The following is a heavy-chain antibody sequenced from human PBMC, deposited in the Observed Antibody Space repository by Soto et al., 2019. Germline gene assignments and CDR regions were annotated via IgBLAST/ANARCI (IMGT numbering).Heavy chain of an antibody. CDR3: ARQIYDSDTGPNFQYYFDS. CDR2: IDPSDSQT. J-gene: IGHJ4*02. D-gene: IGHD3-22*01. Sequence: GDALKLSCEGSGYSFARYWSTWVRQNPGKGPEWMGRIDPSDSQTYYSPSFRGHVTISVTKSITTVFLQWSSLRGSDTAMYYCARQIYDSDTGPNFQYYFDSWGQGIPVTVSS. V-gene: IGHV5-10-1*01. CDR1: GYSFARYW.